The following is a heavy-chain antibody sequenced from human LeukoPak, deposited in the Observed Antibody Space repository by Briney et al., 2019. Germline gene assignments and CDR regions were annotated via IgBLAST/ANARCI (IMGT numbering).Heavy chain of an antibody. CDR3: ASLSSGSYNWFDP. V-gene: IGHV4-59*01. J-gene: IGHJ5*02. D-gene: IGHD1-26*01. CDR1: GGSISNYY. Sequence: SETLSLTCTVSGGSISNYYWNWIRQPPGKGLEWIWYIYYSGSTNYNPSLKSRVTISVDTSNNQFSLKLSSVTAADTAVYYCASLSSGSYNWFDPWGQGVLVTVSS. CDR2: IYYSGST.